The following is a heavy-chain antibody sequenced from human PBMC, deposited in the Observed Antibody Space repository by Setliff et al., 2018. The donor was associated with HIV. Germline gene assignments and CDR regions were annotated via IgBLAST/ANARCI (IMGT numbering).Heavy chain of an antibody. CDR1: GVSISSSSYF. CDR3: ARHPRHYNILTGYRYYYMDV. J-gene: IGHJ6*03. Sequence: PSETLSLTCAVSGVSISSSSYFWGWIRRPPGTGLDWIGSIYFSGSTYYNPSLEGRVTISMDTSKNQFSLKLTSVTAADTAVYYCARHPRHYNILTGYRYYYMDVWGKGTTVTVSS. CDR2: IYFSGST. D-gene: IGHD3-9*01. V-gene: IGHV4-39*01.